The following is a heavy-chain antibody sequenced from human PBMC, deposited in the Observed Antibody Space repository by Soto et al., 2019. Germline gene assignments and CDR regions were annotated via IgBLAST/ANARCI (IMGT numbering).Heavy chain of an antibody. V-gene: IGHV3-23*01. J-gene: IGHJ3*01. CDR1: GFAFSSYA. CDR2: TSGSGGST. D-gene: IGHD2-15*01. Sequence: GGSLRLSCAASGFAFSSYAISWVRSDPGKGLEWLSATSGSGGSTYYADSEKGRCTISRDNSKNQLYLQMNSLRAEDTAVYYCARAYSEALDFWGQGAMVTVSS. CDR3: ARAYSEALDF.